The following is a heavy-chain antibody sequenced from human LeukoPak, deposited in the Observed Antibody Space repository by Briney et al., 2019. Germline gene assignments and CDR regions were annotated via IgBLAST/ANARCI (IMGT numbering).Heavy chain of an antibody. D-gene: IGHD3-9*01. V-gene: IGHV4-34*01. CDR3: ARESYSYEILTGYQRATWFDP. CDR1: GGSFSGYY. J-gene: IGHJ5*02. Sequence: PSETLSLTCAVYGGSFSGYYWNWIRQPPGKGLEWIGEINHSGRTNYNPSLKSRVTISVDTSKKQFSLKLSSVTAADTAIYYCARESYSYEILTGYQRATWFDPWGQGTLVTVSS. CDR2: INHSGRT.